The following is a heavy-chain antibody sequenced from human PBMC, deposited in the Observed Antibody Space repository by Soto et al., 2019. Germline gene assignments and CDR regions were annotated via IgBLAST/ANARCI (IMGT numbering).Heavy chain of an antibody. V-gene: IGHV3-74*01. Sequence: EVQLVESGGDLVQPGGSLRLSCAVSGFTFSNYYMQWVRQGPGKGLVYVARIDFDGRSTVHADSVKGRFTISRDNAKNTLYLQMNSLGAEDTGVYYCARGGSTSWLRALDLWGQGTLVTVSS. CDR3: ARGGSTSWLRALDL. D-gene: IGHD6-13*01. J-gene: IGHJ5*02. CDR1: GFTFSNYY. CDR2: IDFDGRST.